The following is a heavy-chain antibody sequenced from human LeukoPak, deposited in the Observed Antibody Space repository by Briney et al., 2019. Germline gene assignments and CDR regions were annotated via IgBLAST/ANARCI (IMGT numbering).Heavy chain of an antibody. CDR3: ARAAGGGSGWNFDY. J-gene: IGHJ4*02. CDR1: GGSFSGYY. Sequence: SETLSLTCAVYGGSFSGYYWSWIRQPPGKGLEWIGEINHSGSTNYNPSLKSRVTISIDTSKNQFSLKPSSVTAADTAVYYCARAAGGGSGWNFDYWGKGTLVSVSS. CDR2: INHSGST. D-gene: IGHD6-19*01. V-gene: IGHV4-34*01.